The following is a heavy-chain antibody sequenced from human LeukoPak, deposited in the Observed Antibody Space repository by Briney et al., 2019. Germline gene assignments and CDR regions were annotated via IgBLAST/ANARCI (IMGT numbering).Heavy chain of an antibody. Sequence: ASVTVSCKASGYTFTGYYMHWVRQAPGQGLEWMGWINPNSGGTNYAQKFQGRVTMTRDTSISTAYMELSRLRSDDTAVYYCARDSSSWYSPGDYYYGMDVWGQGTTVTVSS. CDR2: INPNSGGT. CDR1: GYTFTGYY. V-gene: IGHV1-2*02. J-gene: IGHJ6*02. CDR3: ARDSSSWYSPGDYYYGMDV. D-gene: IGHD6-13*01.